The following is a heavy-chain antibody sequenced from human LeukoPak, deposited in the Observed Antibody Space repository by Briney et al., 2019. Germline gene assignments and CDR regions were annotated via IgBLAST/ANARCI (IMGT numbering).Heavy chain of an antibody. CDR3: ARGGLIQRHAFDI. Sequence: PSETLSLTCTVSGGSISTYYWSWIRQPPGKGLEWIGYIYYSGSTNYNPSLKSRVTMSVDTSKNQFSLKLSSVTAADTAVYYCARGGLIQRHAFDIWGQGTMVTVSS. V-gene: IGHV4-59*12. CDR2: IYYSGST. J-gene: IGHJ3*02. CDR1: GGSISTYY. D-gene: IGHD1-1*01.